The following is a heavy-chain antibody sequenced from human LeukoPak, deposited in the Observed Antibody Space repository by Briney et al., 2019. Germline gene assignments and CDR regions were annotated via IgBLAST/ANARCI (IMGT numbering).Heavy chain of an antibody. CDR1: GYTFTGYY. J-gene: IGHJ4*02. CDR2: INCNGGGT. Sequence: EASVKVSCKASGYTFTGYYIHWVRQAPGQGLEWMGRINCNGGGTSYAQKFQGRVTMTRDTSISTAYMELDRLTSDDTAVYYCAKDSAYSGSYSFDYWGQGTLVTVSS. CDR3: AKDSAYSGSYSFDY. V-gene: IGHV1-2*06. D-gene: IGHD1-26*01.